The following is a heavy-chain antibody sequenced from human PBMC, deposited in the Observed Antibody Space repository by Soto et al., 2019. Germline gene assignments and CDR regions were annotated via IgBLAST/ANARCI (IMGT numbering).Heavy chain of an antibody. J-gene: IGHJ6*02. D-gene: IGHD2-21*02. CDR3: ARDLWGYCGTDCYPLDV. CDR2: LYNTGST. V-gene: IGHV4-59*01. Sequence: PSETQSLTCTVSGGSISRYDWSWIRQPPGKGLEWIGYLYNTGSTIYNPSLKSRVTISVDTSKNQFSLKLNSLTAADTAVYYCARDLWGYCGTDCYPLDVWGQGTTVTVSS. CDR1: GGSISRYD.